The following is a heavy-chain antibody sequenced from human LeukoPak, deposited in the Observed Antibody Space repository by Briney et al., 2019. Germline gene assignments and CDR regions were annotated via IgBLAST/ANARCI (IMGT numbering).Heavy chain of an antibody. CDR1: GGSISSYY. CDR3: ARVIVPEQLWPSGWFDP. V-gene: IGHV4-4*07. D-gene: IGHD5-18*01. J-gene: IGHJ5*02. Sequence: SETLSLTCTVSGGSISSYYWSWIRQPAGKGLEWIGRIYTSGSTNYNPSLKSRVTMSVDTSKNQFSLKLSSVTAADTAVYYCARVIVPEQLWPSGWFDPWGQGTLVTVSS. CDR2: IYTSGST.